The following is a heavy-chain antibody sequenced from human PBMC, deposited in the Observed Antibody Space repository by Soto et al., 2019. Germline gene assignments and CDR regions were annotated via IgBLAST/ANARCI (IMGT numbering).Heavy chain of an antibody. D-gene: IGHD5-12*01. J-gene: IGHJ4*02. V-gene: IGHV4-38-2*01. CDR2: IYHSGAT. CDR1: GDSISSGYY. Sequence: SETLSLTCAVSGDSISSGYYWAWMRQPPGKGLEWIASIYHSGATYYNPSLKSRVTISVDTSKNQFSLKLNSVTAADSAVYYCAKYRRTDAEGYRLDFWGQGTLVTVSS. CDR3: AKYRRTDAEGYRLDF.